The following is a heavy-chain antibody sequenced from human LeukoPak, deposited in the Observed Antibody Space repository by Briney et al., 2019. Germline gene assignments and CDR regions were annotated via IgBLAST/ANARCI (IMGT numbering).Heavy chain of an antibody. Sequence: GGSLRLSCAASGFTFSNYWMHWVRQTPGEGLVCVSLIKGDGSSTTYADSVKGRFTISRDNAKNTLYLQMSSLRAEDTAMYYCVPEEKYSSGWFYFDSWGLGTLVTVSS. CDR2: IKGDGSST. J-gene: IGHJ4*02. D-gene: IGHD6-19*01. V-gene: IGHV3-74*01. CDR3: VPEEKYSSGWFYFDS. CDR1: GFTFSNYW.